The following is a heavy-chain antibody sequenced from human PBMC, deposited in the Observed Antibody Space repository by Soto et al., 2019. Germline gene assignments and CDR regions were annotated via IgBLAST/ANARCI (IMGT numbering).Heavy chain of an antibody. CDR2: INPSGGST. CDR3: AREGAVEMATILYFDY. V-gene: IGHV1-46*01. D-gene: IGHD5-12*01. Sequence: ASVKVSCKASGYTFTSYYMHWVRQAPGQGLEWMGIINPSGGSTSYAQKFQGRVTMTRDTSTSTVYMELSSLRSEDTAVYYCAREGAVEMATILYFDYWGQGTLVTVSS. CDR1: GYTFTSYY. J-gene: IGHJ4*02.